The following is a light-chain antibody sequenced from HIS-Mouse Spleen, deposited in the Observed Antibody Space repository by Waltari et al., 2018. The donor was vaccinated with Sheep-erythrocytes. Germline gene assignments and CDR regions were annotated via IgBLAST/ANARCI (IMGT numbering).Light chain of an antibody. CDR1: QGIRKD. Sequence: DIQMPQSPSSLSASVVHSVTIPCRASQGIRKDLGWYQPKPGKAPKRLIYAASSLQSGVPSRFSGSGSGTEFTLTISSLQPEDFATYYCLQHNSYPHTFGQGTKLEIK. J-gene: IGKJ2*01. V-gene: IGKV1-17*01. CDR3: LQHNSYPHT. CDR2: AAS.